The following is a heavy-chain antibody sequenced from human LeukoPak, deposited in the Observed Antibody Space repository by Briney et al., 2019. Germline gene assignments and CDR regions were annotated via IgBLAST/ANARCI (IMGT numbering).Heavy chain of an antibody. J-gene: IGHJ4*02. CDR2: ISYDGSNG. V-gene: IGHV3-30*18. Sequence: PGGPLRLSCAASGFTFSSYAMSWVRRAPGKGLEWVAVISYDGSNGYYADSVKGRFTISRDNSKNTLYLQMNSLRAEDTAVYYCAKDLYSSSWYRFDYWGQGTLVTVSS. CDR1: GFTFSSYA. CDR3: AKDLYSSSWYRFDY. D-gene: IGHD6-13*01.